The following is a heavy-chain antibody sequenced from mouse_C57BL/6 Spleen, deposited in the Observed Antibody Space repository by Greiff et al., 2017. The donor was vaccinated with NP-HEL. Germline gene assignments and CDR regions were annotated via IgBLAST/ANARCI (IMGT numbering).Heavy chain of an antibody. Sequence: VQLQQPGAELVKPGASVKMSCKASGYTFTSYWITWVKQRPGQGLEWIGDIYPGSGSTNYNEKFKSKATLTVDTSSSTAYMQLSSLTSEDSAVYYCARGGRPYYGNYFAYWGQGTLVTVSA. CDR2: IYPGSGST. J-gene: IGHJ3*01. D-gene: IGHD2-1*01. V-gene: IGHV1-55*01. CDR3: ARGGRPYYGNYFAY. CDR1: GYTFTSYW.